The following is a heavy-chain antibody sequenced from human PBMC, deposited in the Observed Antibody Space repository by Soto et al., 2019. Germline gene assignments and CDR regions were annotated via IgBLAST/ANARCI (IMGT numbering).Heavy chain of an antibody. CDR2: INHSGST. D-gene: IGHD6-6*01. Sequence: PSETLSLTCAVYGGSFSGYYWSWIRQPPGKGLEWIGEINHSGSTNYNPSLKSRVTISVDTSKNQFSLKLSSVTAADTAVYYCARGLKRAARLPTLDYGMDGWGQGTTVTVSS. V-gene: IGHV4-34*01. J-gene: IGHJ6*02. CDR1: GGSFSGYY. CDR3: ARGLKRAARLPTLDYGMDG.